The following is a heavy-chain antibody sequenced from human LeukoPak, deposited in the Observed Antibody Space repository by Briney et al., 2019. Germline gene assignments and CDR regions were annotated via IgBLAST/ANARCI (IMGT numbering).Heavy chain of an antibody. CDR2: IFSDGST. J-gene: IGHJ4*02. Sequence: GGSLRLSCAASGFTVSSHYMSWVCQAPGKGLEWVSVIFSDGSTYYADSVKGRFTISRDTSKNTLYLQMSSLRVEDTAVYFCASAAPISEYTYAYDYWGQGTLVTVSS. V-gene: IGHV3-53*01. CDR3: ASAAPISEYTYAYDY. CDR1: GFTVSSHY. D-gene: IGHD5-18*01.